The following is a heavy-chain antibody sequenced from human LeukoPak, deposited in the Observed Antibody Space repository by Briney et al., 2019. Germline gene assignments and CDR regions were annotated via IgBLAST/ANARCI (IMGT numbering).Heavy chain of an antibody. CDR3: ARESPQYYDILTGYYKDTLGESGFDP. CDR2: IYYSGST. D-gene: IGHD3-9*01. J-gene: IGHJ5*02. CDR1: GGSISSGGYY. Sequence: SETLSLTCTVSGGSISSGGYYWSWIRQHPGKGLEWIGYIYYSGSTYYNPSLKSRVTISVDTSKNQFSLKLSSVTAADTAVYYCARESPQYYDILTGYYKDTLGESGFDPCGQGTLVTVSS. V-gene: IGHV4-31*03.